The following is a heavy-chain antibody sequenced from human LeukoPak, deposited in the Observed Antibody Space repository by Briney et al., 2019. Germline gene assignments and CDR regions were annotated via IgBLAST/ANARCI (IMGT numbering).Heavy chain of an antibody. CDR2: ISYDGSNK. V-gene: IGHV3-30*18. D-gene: IGHD3-10*01. J-gene: IGHJ6*04. Sequence: HAGGSLRLSCAASGFTFSSYGMHWVRQAPGKGLEWVAVISYDGSNKYYADSVKGRFTISRDNSKNTLYLQMNSLRAEDTAVYYCAKDVKISYRDYGSGSSAGYYGMDVWGKGTTVTVSS. CDR3: AKDVKISYRDYGSGSSAGYYGMDV. CDR1: GFTFSSYG.